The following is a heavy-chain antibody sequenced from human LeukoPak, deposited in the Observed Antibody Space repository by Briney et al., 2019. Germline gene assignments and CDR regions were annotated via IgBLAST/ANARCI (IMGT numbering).Heavy chain of an antibody. Sequence: GESLKISCQGSGYSFTSYWIGWVRPMPGKGLEWMGIIYPGDSDTRYSPSFQGQVTISADKSISTAYLQWSSLKASDTAMYYCARSTGYYTPLNAFDIWGQGTMVTVSS. CDR1: GYSFTSYW. D-gene: IGHD3/OR15-3a*01. J-gene: IGHJ3*02. CDR2: IYPGDSDT. CDR3: ARSTGYYTPLNAFDI. V-gene: IGHV5-51*01.